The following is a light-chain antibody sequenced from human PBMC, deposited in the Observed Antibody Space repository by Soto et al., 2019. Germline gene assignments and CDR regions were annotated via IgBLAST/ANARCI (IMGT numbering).Light chain of an antibody. CDR1: QRISTW. Sequence: DIQLTQSPSTLSASVGDGVTITCRASQRISTWLAWYQQKPGKAPKLLISDASSLETGVPSRLSGSGSGTEFTLTIKSLQPDDFATYYCQQYKSYWTFGQGTKVDI. CDR2: DAS. CDR3: QQYKSYWT. V-gene: IGKV1-5*01. J-gene: IGKJ1*01.